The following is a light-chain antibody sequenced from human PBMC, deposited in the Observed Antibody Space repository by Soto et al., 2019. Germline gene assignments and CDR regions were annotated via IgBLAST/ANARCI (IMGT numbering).Light chain of an antibody. J-gene: IGLJ1*01. CDR2: SDD. V-gene: IGLV1-47*02. Sequence: QSVLTQSPSASGTPGQRVTISCYGSSSNIGSYPVYWYQQLPGTAPKLLINSDDQRHSGVPDRFSAYKSGTSASLAISGLRSEDEADYYCAAWDASLSGHVFGAGTKVTVL. CDR3: AAWDASLSGHV. CDR1: SSNIGSYP.